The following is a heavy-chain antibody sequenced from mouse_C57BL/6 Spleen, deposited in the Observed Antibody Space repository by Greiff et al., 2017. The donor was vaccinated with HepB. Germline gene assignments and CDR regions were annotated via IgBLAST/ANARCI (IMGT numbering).Heavy chain of an antibody. J-gene: IGHJ4*01. D-gene: IGHD1-1*01. CDR1: GYTFTSYW. Sequence: QVQLQQPGTELVKPGASVKLSCKASGYTFTSYWMHWVKQRPGQGLEWIGNINPSKGGTNYNEKFKSKATLTVDKSSSTAYMQLSSLTSEDSAVYYCARSDYGSSHYYAMDYWGQGTSVTVSS. CDR3: ARSDYGSSHYYAMDY. V-gene: IGHV1-53*01. CDR2: INPSKGGT.